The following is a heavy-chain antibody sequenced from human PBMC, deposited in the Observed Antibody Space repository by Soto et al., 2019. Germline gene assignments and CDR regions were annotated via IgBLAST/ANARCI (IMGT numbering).Heavy chain of an antibody. CDR3: ARRGMQLWVSGNYFDS. V-gene: IGHV4-38-2*01. CDR2: IYHSGIS. CDR1: GYSLSSGYY. Sequence: PSETLSLTCAVSGYSLSSGYYWGWIRQPPGKGLEWIGSIYHSGISYYNPSLRSRVTLSVDTSKNQFSLRLHSVTAADTAVYYCARRGMQLWVSGNYFDSWGQGTLVTVSS. J-gene: IGHJ4*02. D-gene: IGHD2-21*01.